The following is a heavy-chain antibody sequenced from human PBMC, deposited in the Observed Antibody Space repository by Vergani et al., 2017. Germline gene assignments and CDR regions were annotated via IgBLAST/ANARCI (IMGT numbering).Heavy chain of an antibody. Sequence: QVQLQQWGAGLLKPSETLSLTCAVYGGSFSGYYWSWIRQPPGKGLEWIGEINHSGSTNYNPSLKSRVTISVDTSKNQFSLKLSSVTAADTAVYYCVLMNYGDSAFDIWGQGTMVTVSS. D-gene: IGHD4-17*01. J-gene: IGHJ3*02. CDR3: VLMNYGDSAFDI. V-gene: IGHV4-34*01. CDR1: GGSFSGYY. CDR2: INHSGST.